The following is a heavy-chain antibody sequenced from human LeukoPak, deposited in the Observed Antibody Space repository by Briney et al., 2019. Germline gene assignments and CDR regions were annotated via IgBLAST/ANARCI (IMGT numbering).Heavy chain of an antibody. J-gene: IGHJ4*02. CDR2: ISNNGGST. CDR3: AKRVVIGGNSGMAYDY. D-gene: IGHD2-15*01. CDR1: GFTFSNYA. Sequence: GGSLRLSCVASGFTFSNYAMYWVRQAPGKGLEWVSSISNNGGSTFYADSVKGRFTISRDNSKNTLYLQMNSLRAEDTAIFYCAKRVVIGGNSGMAYDYWGQGTLVTVSS. V-gene: IGHV3-23*01.